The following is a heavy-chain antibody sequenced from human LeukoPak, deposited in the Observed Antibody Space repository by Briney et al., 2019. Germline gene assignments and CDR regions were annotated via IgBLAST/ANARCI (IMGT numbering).Heavy chain of an antibody. Sequence: ASVKVSCKASGYTFAGYYMHWVRQAPGQGPEWMGWISPNSGDTNYAQKFQGRVTMTRDSSITTAYMELSRPRSDDTAMYYCARGREPVYFFDYWGQGTLVTVSS. CDR2: ISPNSGDT. D-gene: IGHD1-26*01. J-gene: IGHJ4*02. CDR3: ARGREPVYFFDY. V-gene: IGHV1-2*02. CDR1: GYTFAGYY.